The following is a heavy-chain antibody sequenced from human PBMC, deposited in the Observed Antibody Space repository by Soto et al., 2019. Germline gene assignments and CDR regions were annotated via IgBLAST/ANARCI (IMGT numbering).Heavy chain of an antibody. CDR1: GFIFSDYA. Sequence: GGSLRLSCAASGFIFSDYAMFWVRQAPHKGLEWVAVISFDGNNKNNADSVKGRFTISRDNSNNTLYLQMTSLRAEDTTIYYCVRLSFFDLNVSYIWGQGTMVTVSS. CDR3: VRLSFFDLNVSYI. J-gene: IGHJ3*02. V-gene: IGHV3-30-3*01. CDR2: ISFDGNNK. D-gene: IGHD2-21*01.